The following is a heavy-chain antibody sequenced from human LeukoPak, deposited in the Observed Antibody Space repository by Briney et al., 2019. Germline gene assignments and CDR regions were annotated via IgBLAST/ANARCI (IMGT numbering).Heavy chain of an antibody. CDR2: ITSSGSTI. J-gene: IGHJ6*03. CDR1: GFTFSDYH. D-gene: IGHD1-26*01. Sequence: PGGSLRLSCAASGFTFSDYHMSWIRQAPGKGLEWVSYITSSGSTIYYADSVKGRFTISRDNAKNSLYLQMNSLRAEDTAVYYCARPRSGSYFDYYYYMDVWGKGTTVTVSS. CDR3: ARPRSGSYFDYYYYMDV. V-gene: IGHV3-11*01.